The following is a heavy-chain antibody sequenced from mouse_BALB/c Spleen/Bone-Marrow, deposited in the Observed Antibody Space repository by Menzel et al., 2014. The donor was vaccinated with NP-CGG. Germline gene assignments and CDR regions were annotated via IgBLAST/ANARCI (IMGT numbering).Heavy chain of an antibody. CDR1: GYTFTNYW. J-gene: IGHJ4*01. CDR3: TRWLPYAMDY. Sequence: QVQLQQSGAELVRPGASVKLSCKASGYTFTNYWINWVKQRPGQGLEWIGNIYPSDSYTNYNQKFKDKATLTVDKSSSTAYMQLSSPTSEDSAVYYCTRWLPYAMDYWGQGTSVTVSP. V-gene: IGHV1-69*02. D-gene: IGHD2-2*01. CDR2: IYPSDSYT.